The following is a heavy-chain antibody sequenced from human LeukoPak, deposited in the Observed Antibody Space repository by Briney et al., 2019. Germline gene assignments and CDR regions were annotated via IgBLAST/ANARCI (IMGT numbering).Heavy chain of an antibody. D-gene: IGHD1-26*01. CDR1: GGSISSYY. Sequence: SETLSLTCTVSGGSISSYYSSWIRQPPGKGLEWIGYIYTSGSTNYNPSLKSRVTISVDTSKNQFSLKLSSVTAADTAVYYCARRGATTGLVAWGQGTLVTVSS. V-gene: IGHV4-4*09. CDR2: IYTSGST. CDR3: ARRGATTGLVA. J-gene: IGHJ5*02.